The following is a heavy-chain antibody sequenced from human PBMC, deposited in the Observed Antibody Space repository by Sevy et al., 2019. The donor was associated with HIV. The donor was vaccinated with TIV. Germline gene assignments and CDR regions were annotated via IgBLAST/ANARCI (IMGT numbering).Heavy chain of an antibody. J-gene: IGHJ5*02. V-gene: IGHV1-18*04. CDR3: ARGVGGKNRFDP. CDR1: GYTFTSFG. Sequence: ASVKVSCKASGYTFTSFGITWVRQAPGQGLEWMGWISAYNGNTNYAQKVQGRVTMTTDTSTSTAYMELRSLRSDDTAIYYCARGVGGKNRFDPWGQGTLVTVSS. CDR2: ISAYNGNT. D-gene: IGHD3-16*01.